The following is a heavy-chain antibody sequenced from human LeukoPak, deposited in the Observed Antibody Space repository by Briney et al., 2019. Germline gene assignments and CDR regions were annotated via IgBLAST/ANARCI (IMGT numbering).Heavy chain of an antibody. CDR1: GFTFSDYY. D-gene: IGHD4-17*01. J-gene: IGHJ6*01. Sequence: PGGALRLSCAASGFTFSDYYMSSIGQAAGKGLEGVSYISSSGSTIYYADSLKGRFTISRDNDKSSLYLQMNSLRDEDTAVYYCARYDYGDYLMDVWGQGTRVTVSS. V-gene: IGHV3-11*01. CDR2: ISSSGSTI. CDR3: ARYDYGDYLMDV.